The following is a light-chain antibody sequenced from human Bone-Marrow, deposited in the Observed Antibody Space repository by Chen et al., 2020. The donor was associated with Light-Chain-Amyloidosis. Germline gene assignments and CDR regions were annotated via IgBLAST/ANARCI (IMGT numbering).Light chain of an antibody. CDR1: DLPRKY. CDR2: RDT. J-gene: IGLJ2*01. Sequence: SYELTQTPSVSVSPGQTARITCSGVDLPRKYAYWYQQKPGQAPVLVIHRDTERPSASSGGFSGSSSGRTTTLTISGVQAEDEADYHGQSADSSGTYEVIVGGGTKLTVL. V-gene: IGLV3-25*03. CDR3: QSADSSGTYEVI.